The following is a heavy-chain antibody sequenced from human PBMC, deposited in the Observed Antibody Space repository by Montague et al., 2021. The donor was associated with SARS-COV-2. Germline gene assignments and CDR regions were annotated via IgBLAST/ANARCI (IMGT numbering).Heavy chain of an antibody. J-gene: IGHJ6*02. CDR2: IFYTRST. CDR3: ARQAAGSYFYYGVDV. D-gene: IGHD6-13*01. CDR1: GDSINTYY. V-gene: IGHV4-59*12. Sequence: SETLSLTCTASGDSINTYYWNWIRQPPGKGLEWLGSIFYTRSTNYNPSLTSRVTISLDASKNQFFLKVTSVTAADTAVYYCARQAAGSYFYYGVDVWGQGTTVTVSS.